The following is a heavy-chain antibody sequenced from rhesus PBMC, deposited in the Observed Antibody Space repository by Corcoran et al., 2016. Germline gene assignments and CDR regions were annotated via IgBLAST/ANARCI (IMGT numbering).Heavy chain of an antibody. J-gene: IGHJ3*01. V-gene: IGHV4-76*01. CDR1: GGSISGGYD. CDR2: TNGSSGST. D-gene: IGHD6-43*01. CDR3: ARRLAAASDAFDF. Sequence: QVQLQESGQGLVKPSETLSLTCAVSGGSISGGYDWSGIRQPPGKGREGIGYTNGSSGSTDDNTSLENRVTISKDTSKNQFSRKLGSVPAADPAVYYCARRLAAASDAFDFWGQGLRVTVSS.